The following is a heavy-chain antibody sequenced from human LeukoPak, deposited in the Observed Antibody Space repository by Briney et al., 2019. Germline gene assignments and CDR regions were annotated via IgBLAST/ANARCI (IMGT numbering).Heavy chain of an antibody. CDR1: GGTVSNFF. V-gene: IGHV1-69*05. D-gene: IGHD1-1*01. Sequence: GASVKVSCKASGGTVSNFFISWVRQAPGHGLEWMGGINPIFGTPNYAREFQGRVTVTTDESTSTAFMELSSLRSEDTAVYFCAGVLVGYKSGPYRYFDLWGRGTLVTVSS. J-gene: IGHJ2*01. CDR3: AGVLVGYKSGPYRYFDL. CDR2: INPIFGTP.